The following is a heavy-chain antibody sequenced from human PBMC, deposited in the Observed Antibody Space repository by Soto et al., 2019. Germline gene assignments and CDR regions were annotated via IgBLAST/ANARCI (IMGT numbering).Heavy chain of an antibody. V-gene: IGHV3-33*01. CDR2: IWYDGSNK. Sequence: GGSLRLSCAASGFTFGSYGMHWVRQAPGKGLEWVAVIWYDGSNKYYADSVKGRFTISRDNSKNTLYLQMNSLRAEDTAVYYCARASGSPHYYYYGMDVWGQGTTVTVSS. CDR1: GFTFGSYG. J-gene: IGHJ6*02. D-gene: IGHD3-10*01. CDR3: ARASGSPHYYYYGMDV.